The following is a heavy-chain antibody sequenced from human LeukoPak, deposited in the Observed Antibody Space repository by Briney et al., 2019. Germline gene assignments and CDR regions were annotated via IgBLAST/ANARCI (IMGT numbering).Heavy chain of an antibody. CDR1: GDSITTYY. CDR3: ARGVTAAASS. V-gene: IGHV4-59*01. Sequence: SETLSLTCTVSGDSITTYYWSWIRQPPGKGLEWTGYINYIGSTNYNPSLKNRVSISADISKTQFTLRLGSVTAADTAVYFCARGVTAAASSWGQGTLVTVSS. D-gene: IGHD6-13*01. CDR2: INYIGST. J-gene: IGHJ5*02.